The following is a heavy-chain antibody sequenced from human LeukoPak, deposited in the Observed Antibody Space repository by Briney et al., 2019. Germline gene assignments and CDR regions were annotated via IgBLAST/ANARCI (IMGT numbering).Heavy chain of an antibody. CDR2: IKEDGTET. D-gene: IGHD5-24*01. CDR1: GFTFSSYW. J-gene: IGHJ4*02. Sequence: GRSLRLPCAASGFTFSSYWMNWARQAPGKGLEWVANIKEDGTETYYVDSVKGRFTISRDNAKNSLYLQMNSLRVEDTAVYYCAKEGRSLQTYWGQGTLVTVSS. CDR3: AKEGRSLQTY. V-gene: IGHV3-7*03.